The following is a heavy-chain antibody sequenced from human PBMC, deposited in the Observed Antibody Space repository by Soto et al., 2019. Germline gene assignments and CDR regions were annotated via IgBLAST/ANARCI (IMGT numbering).Heavy chain of an antibody. CDR3: ARAEVVPAAIPSLLYYYYGMDV. V-gene: IGHV1-69*06. J-gene: IGHJ6*02. CDR1: GGTFSSYA. Sequence: SVKVSCKASGGTFSSYAISWVRQAPGQGLEWMGGIIPIFGTANYAQKFQGRVTITADKSTSTAYMELSSLSSEDTAVYYCARAEVVPAAIPSLLYYYYGMDVWGQGTTVTVS. D-gene: IGHD2-2*02. CDR2: IIPIFGTA.